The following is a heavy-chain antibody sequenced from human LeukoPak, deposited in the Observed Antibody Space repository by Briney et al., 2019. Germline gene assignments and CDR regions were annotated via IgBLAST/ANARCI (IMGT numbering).Heavy chain of an antibody. D-gene: IGHD5-18*01. Sequence: GGSLRLSCAASGFTFDDYTMHWVRQAPGKGLEWVSLISWDGGSTYYADSVKGRFTISRDNSKNSLYLQMNSLRTENTALYYCAKDWVKGIQPSGESPGPFDYWGQGTLVTVSS. V-gene: IGHV3-43*01. J-gene: IGHJ4*02. CDR2: ISWDGGST. CDR1: GFTFDDYT. CDR3: AKDWVKGIQPSGESPGPFDY.